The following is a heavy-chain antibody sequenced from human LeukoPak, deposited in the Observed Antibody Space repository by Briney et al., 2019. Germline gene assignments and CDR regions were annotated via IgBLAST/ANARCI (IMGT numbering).Heavy chain of an antibody. CDR2: INPNSGGT. CDR3: GTLLSNGPFDY. J-gene: IGHJ4*02. Sequence: VASVKVSCKASGYTFTGYHMHWVRQAPGQGLEWMGWINPNSGGTNYAQKFQGRVTMTRDTSISTAYMELSGLGSDDTAVYYCGTLLSNGPFDYWGQGSLVTVSS. V-gene: IGHV1-2*02. CDR1: GYTFTGYH.